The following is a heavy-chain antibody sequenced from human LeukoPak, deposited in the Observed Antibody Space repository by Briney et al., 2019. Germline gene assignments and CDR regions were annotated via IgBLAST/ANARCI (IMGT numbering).Heavy chain of an antibody. CDR1: GGTFSSYA. Sequence: ASVKVSCKASGGTFSSYAVSWVRQAPGQGLXXXXXXXXXFGTANYAQKFQGRVTITADESTSTAYMELSSLRSEDTAVYYCAREAPPAPGSGSYPYYFDYWGQGTLVTVSS. J-gene: IGHJ4*02. V-gene: IGHV1-69*13. CDR3: AREAPPAPGSGSYPYYFDY. D-gene: IGHD3-10*01. CDR2: XXXXFGTA.